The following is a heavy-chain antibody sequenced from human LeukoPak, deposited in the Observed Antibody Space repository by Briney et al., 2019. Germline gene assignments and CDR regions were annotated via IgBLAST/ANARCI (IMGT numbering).Heavy chain of an antibody. V-gene: IGHV3-23*01. CDR3: AKGSSGYFFDL. D-gene: IGHD3-22*01. J-gene: IGHJ4*02. Sequence: PGGSLRLSCAASGFIFNNYRLVWVRQAPGKGLEWVSAISNDGGGTTYADFVKGRFSVSRDNSKNTLFLQMNSLRAEDTALYYCAKGSSGYFFDLWGQGTLVTVSS. CDR2: ISNDGGGT. CDR1: GFIFNNYR.